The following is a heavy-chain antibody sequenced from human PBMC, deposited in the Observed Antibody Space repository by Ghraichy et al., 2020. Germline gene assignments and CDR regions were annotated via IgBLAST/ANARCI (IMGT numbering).Heavy chain of an antibody. CDR1: GGSISSSSYY. CDR2: IYYSGST. V-gene: IGHV4-39*01. J-gene: IGHJ4*02. CDR3: AIEYSSSSGPFDY. Sequence: SETLSLTCTVSGGSISSSSYYWGWIRQPPGKGLEWIGSIYYSGSTYYNPSLKSRVTISVDTSKNQFSLKLSSVTAADTAVYYCAIEYSSSSGPFDYWGQGTLVTVSS. D-gene: IGHD6-6*01.